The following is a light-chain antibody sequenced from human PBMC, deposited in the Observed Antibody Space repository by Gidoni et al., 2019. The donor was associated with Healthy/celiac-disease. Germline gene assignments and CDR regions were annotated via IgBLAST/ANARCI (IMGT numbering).Light chain of an antibody. CDR2: AAS. J-gene: IGKJ1*01. Sequence: IQMTQSPSSLSASVGDRVTITCRASQSISSYLNWYQQKPGKAPQLLIYAASRLQSGVPSRFSGSGSGTDFTLTISSLQPEDFATYYCQQGYSTPWTFGQGTKVEIK. V-gene: IGKV1-39*01. CDR1: QSISSY. CDR3: QQGYSTPWT.